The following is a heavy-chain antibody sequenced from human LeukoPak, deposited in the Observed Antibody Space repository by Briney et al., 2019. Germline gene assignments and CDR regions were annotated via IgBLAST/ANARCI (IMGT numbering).Heavy chain of an antibody. V-gene: IGHV3-30-3*01. CDR1: GFTFSSYA. CDR3: ARATYDFRLD. Sequence: GRSLRLSCAASGFTFSSYAMHWVRQAPGKGLEWVAVISYDGSNKCYADSVKGRFTISRDNSKNTLYLQMNSLRAEDTAVYYCARATYDFRLDWGQGTLVTVSS. CDR2: ISYDGSNK. J-gene: IGHJ4*02. D-gene: IGHD3-3*01.